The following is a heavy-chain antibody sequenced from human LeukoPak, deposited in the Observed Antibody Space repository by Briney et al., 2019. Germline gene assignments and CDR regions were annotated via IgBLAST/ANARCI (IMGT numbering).Heavy chain of an antibody. Sequence: ASVKVSCKASGYTFIAYYMHWVRQAPGQGLEWMGWINPSSGGTKYAEKFQGRVTLTRDKSISTAYMELNSLRSDDTAVYYCARPQREIRYFDWSDAFDIWGQGTMVTVSS. V-gene: IGHV1-2*02. CDR1: GYTFIAYY. CDR2: INPSSGGT. J-gene: IGHJ3*02. D-gene: IGHD3-9*01. CDR3: ARPQREIRYFDWSDAFDI.